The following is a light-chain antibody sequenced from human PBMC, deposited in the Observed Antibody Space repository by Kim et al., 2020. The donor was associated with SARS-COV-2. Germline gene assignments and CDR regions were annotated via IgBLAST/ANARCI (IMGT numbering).Light chain of an antibody. CDR1: SSNIGAYYD. Sequence: TVTISCTGSSSNIGAYYDVHWYQQLPGTAPKLLIHGNTNRPSGVPDRFSGSKSGTSASLDITGLQAEDEAVYYCQSYDRSLSGSVFGGGTKLTVL. V-gene: IGLV1-40*01. J-gene: IGLJ3*02. CDR3: QSYDRSLSGSV. CDR2: GNT.